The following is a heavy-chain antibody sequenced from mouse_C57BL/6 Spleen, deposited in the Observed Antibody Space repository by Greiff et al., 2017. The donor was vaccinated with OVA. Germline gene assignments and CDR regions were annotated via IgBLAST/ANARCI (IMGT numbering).Heavy chain of an antibody. CDR1: GYTFTSYW. CDR2: IHPNSGST. J-gene: IGHJ2*01. V-gene: IGHV1-64*01. Sequence: VQLQQPGAELVKPGASVKLSCKASGYTFTSYWMHWVKQRPGQGLEWIGMIHPNSGSTNYNEKFKSKATLTVDKSSSTAYMQLSSLTSEDSAVYYCARGEDYDTGYFDYWGQGTTLTVSS. D-gene: IGHD2-4*01. CDR3: ARGEDYDTGYFDY.